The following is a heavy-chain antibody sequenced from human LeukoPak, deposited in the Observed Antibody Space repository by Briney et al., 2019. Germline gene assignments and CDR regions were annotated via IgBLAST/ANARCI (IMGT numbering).Heavy chain of an antibody. D-gene: IGHD5-12*01. J-gene: IGHJ6*02. V-gene: IGHV3-7*01. CDR2: MNLDGSEK. CDR1: GFTFSSYW. CDR3: GRDKKWLQYYYGVDV. Sequence: GGSLRLSCAASGFTFSSYWMSWVRQAPGRGLEWVANMNLDGSEKYYVDSVKGRFTISRDNAKNSLYLQMHSLRAEDTAVYYCGRDKKWLQYYYGVDVWGQGTTVIVSS.